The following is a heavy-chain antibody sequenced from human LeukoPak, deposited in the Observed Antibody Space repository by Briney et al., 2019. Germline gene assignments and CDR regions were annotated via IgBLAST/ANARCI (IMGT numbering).Heavy chain of an antibody. V-gene: IGHV3-9*01. Sequence: PGRSLRLSCAASGFTFDDYAMHWVRQAPGKGLEWVSGISWNSGSIGYADSVKGRFTISRDNAKNSLYLQMNSLRAEDTAVYYCARDGGYDFDYYYYGMDVWGQGTTVTVSS. D-gene: IGHD5-12*01. CDR3: ARDGGYDFDYYYYGMDV. CDR1: GFTFDDYA. J-gene: IGHJ6*02. CDR2: ISWNSGSI.